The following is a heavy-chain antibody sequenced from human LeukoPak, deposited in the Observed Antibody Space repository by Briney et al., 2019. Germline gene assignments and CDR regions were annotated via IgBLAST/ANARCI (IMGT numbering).Heavy chain of an antibody. V-gene: IGHV3-11*05. D-gene: IGHD6-19*01. J-gene: IGHJ4*02. CDR1: GFTFSVYY. CDR2: ISSSSSYT. Sequence: GGSLRLSCAASGFTFSVYYMSWIRQAPGKGLEWVSYISSSSSYTNYADSVKGRFTISRDNAKNSLYLQMNSLRAEDTAVYYCAREGRGWYYFDYWGQGTLVTVSS. CDR3: AREGRGWYYFDY.